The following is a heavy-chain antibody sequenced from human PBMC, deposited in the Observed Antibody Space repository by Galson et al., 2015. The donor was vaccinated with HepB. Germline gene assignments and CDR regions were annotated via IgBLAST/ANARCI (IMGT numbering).Heavy chain of an antibody. V-gene: IGHV1-2*04. CDR2: INPNSGGT. J-gene: IGHJ4*02. CDR1: GYIFTGYH. CDR3: ARGAYYYGSGTYRHFDY. Sequence: SVKVSCKASGYIFTGYHMHWVRQAPGQGLEWMGWINPNSGGTNYAQKFQGWVSMTRDTSISTAYMELSRLRSDDTAVYYCARGAYYYGSGTYRHFDYWGQGTLVTVSS. D-gene: IGHD3-10*01.